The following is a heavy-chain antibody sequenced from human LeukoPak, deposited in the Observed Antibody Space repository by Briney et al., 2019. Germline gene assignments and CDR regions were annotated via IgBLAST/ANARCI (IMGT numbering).Heavy chain of an antibody. Sequence: PGGSLRLSCAASGFTFRSYSMNWVRQAPGQGLEWVSSISSSNSLMYYADSVKGRFTISRDNSKNSLYLQMNSLRAEDTAVYYCARVPGDYWGQGTLVTVSS. D-gene: IGHD3-10*01. CDR3: ARVPGDY. CDR1: GFTFRSYS. CDR2: ISSSNSLM. J-gene: IGHJ4*02. V-gene: IGHV3-21*01.